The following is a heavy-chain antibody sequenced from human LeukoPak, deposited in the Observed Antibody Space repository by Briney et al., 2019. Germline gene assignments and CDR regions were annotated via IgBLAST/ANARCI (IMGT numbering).Heavy chain of an antibody. CDR2: INPNSGGT. Sequence: ASVKVSCKASGYTFTGYYMHWVRQAPGQGPEWMGWINPNSGGTNYAQKFQGRVTMTRDTSISTAYMELSRLRSDDTAVYYCARSSSSSWYLPGGWGQGTLVTVSS. CDR1: GYTFTGYY. CDR3: ARSSSSSWYLPGG. D-gene: IGHD6-13*01. V-gene: IGHV1-2*02. J-gene: IGHJ4*02.